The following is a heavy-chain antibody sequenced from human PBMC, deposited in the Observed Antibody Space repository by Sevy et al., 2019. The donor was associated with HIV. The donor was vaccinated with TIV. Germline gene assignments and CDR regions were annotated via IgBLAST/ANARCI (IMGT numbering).Heavy chain of an antibody. Sequence: ASVKVSCKASGYTFTSYYMNWVRQAPGQGLEWMGIVNPSGGSTSYAQKFQGRVTMTRDTSTSTVYTELSRLRSEDTAVYYCARGSGGRSGWFDPWGQGTLVTVSS. D-gene: IGHD2-15*01. CDR2: VNPSGGST. CDR1: GYTFTSYY. J-gene: IGHJ5*02. V-gene: IGHV1-46*01. CDR3: ARGSGGRSGWFDP.